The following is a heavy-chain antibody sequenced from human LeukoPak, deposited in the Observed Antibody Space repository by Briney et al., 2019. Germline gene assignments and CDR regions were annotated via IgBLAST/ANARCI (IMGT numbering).Heavy chain of an antibody. Sequence: TSATLSLTCTVSGGSIKGYYWSWIRHSPQTRLEWIGNVYPDGNSKYTPSLASRVTISADTSRNQVSLTLSSVTAADTAVYYCARHERSGYLDYYSYYMDVWGRGTSVTVSS. J-gene: IGHJ6*03. D-gene: IGHD3-3*01. CDR2: VYPDGNS. CDR3: ARHERSGYLDYYSYYMDV. V-gene: IGHV4-59*08. CDR1: GGSIKGYY.